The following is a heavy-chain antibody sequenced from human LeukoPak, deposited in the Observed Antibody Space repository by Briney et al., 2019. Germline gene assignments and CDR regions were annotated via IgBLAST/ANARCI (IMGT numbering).Heavy chain of an antibody. J-gene: IGHJ6*02. D-gene: IGHD6-13*01. V-gene: IGHV1-46*01. Sequence: GASVKVSCKASGYTFTSYGISWVRQAPGQGLEWMGIINPSGGSTSYAQKFQGRVTMTRDTSTSTVYMELSSLRSEDTAVYYCARFSSSLYGMGVWGQGTTVTVSS. CDR3: ARFSSSLYGMGV. CDR2: INPSGGST. CDR1: GYTFTSYG.